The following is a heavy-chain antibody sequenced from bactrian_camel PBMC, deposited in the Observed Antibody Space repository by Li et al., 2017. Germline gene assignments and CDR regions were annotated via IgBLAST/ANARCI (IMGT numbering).Heavy chain of an antibody. D-gene: IGHD2*01. J-gene: IGHJ4*01. CDR3: ATTGNYH. CDR1: GFTFSSYT. Sequence: DVQLVESGGGLVQPGGSLRPSCAASGFTFSSYTMSWVRQAPGKGLEWVSSIKSGGGSTYYADSVKGRFTISRDNAKNTLYLQMNSLKTEDTAVYYCATTGNYHWGQGTQVTVS. CDR2: IKSGGGST. V-gene: IGHV3S31*01.